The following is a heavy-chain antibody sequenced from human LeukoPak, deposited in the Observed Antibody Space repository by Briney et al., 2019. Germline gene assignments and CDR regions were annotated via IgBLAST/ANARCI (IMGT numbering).Heavy chain of an antibody. CDR3: ARDCRRSGWYGESEYYYMDV. CDR1: GGSISSYY. V-gene: IGHV4-59*01. J-gene: IGHJ6*03. Sequence: SETLSLTCTVSGGSISSYYWSRIRQPPGKGLEWIGYIYYSGSTNYNPSLKSRVTISVDTSKNQFSLKLSSVTAADTAVYYCARDCRRSGWYGESEYYYMDVWGKGTTVTVSS. CDR2: IYYSGST. D-gene: IGHD6-19*01.